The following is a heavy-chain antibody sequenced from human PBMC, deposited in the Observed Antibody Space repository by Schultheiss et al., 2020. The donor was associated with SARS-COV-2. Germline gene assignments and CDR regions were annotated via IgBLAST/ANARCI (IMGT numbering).Heavy chain of an antibody. CDR2: ISYDGSNK. CDR1: GFTFSSYG. D-gene: IGHD5-24*01. V-gene: IGHV3-30*12. Sequence: SLKISCAASGFTFSSYGMHWVRQAPGKGLEWVAVISYDGSNKYYADSVKGRFTISRDNSKNTLYLQMNSLRAEDTAVYYCAREEMAILFDYWGQGTLVTVSS. J-gene: IGHJ4*02. CDR3: AREEMAILFDY.